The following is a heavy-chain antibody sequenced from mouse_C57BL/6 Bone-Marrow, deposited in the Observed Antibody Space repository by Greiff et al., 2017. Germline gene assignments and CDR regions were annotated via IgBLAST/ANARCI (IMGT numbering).Heavy chain of an antibody. J-gene: IGHJ1*03. CDR2: IWWDDDN. CDR1: GFSLSTFGLG. D-gene: IGHD2-3*01. V-gene: IGHV8-8*01. Sequence: QVTLKVSGPGILQPSQTLSLTCSFSGFSLSTFGLGVGWIRQPSGKGLEWLAHIWWDDDNYYNPALKSWLTISKDTSKNQVFLKIANVDTAATATYYCARIRADGYCVFWYCDFWGTGTTVTVSS. CDR3: ARIRADGYCVFWYCDF.